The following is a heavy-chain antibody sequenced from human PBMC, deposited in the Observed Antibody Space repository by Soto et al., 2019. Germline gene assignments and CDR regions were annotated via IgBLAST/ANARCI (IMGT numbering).Heavy chain of an antibody. CDR1: GFTFRNYG. CDR3: ASSSLYGMDV. Sequence: GGSLRLSCEASGFTFRNYGMHWVRQTPVKGLEWVAGIQYDGSKKYYAESVKGRFTISRDNSKNTLYLEIDSLRAEDTAVYYCASSSLYGMDVWGQGTTVTVSS. V-gene: IGHV3-33*01. CDR2: IQYDGSKK. J-gene: IGHJ6*02.